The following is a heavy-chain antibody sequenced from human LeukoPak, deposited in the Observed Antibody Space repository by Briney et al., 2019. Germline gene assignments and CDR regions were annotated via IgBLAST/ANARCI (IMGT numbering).Heavy chain of an antibody. V-gene: IGHV3-30*03. CDR1: GFTFSSYY. CDR2: ISYDGSNK. CDR3: VTDRDLWSGYLFDY. Sequence: GGSLTLSCAASGFTFSSYYMRWVRQAPGKGLEWVAVISYDGSNKYYAASVKGRLTISRDNSKNTLYLHIKSLRAEDTAVYYCVTDRDLWSGYLFDYWGQGTLVTVSS. D-gene: IGHD3-3*01. J-gene: IGHJ4*02.